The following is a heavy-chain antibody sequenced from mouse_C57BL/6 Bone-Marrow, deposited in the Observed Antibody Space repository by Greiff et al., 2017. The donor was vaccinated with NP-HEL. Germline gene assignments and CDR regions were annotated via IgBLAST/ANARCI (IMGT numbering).Heavy chain of an antibody. J-gene: IGHJ1*03. Sequence: EVKLVESGGDLVKPGGSLKLSCAASGFTFSSYGMSWVRQTPDKRLEWVATISSGGSYTSYPDSVKGRFTISRANAKNTLYLQMSSMKSEDTAMYYCARHAVITTGYFDVWGTGTTVTVSS. V-gene: IGHV5-6*01. CDR3: ARHAVITTGYFDV. D-gene: IGHD1-1*01. CDR1: GFTFSSYG. CDR2: ISSGGSYT.